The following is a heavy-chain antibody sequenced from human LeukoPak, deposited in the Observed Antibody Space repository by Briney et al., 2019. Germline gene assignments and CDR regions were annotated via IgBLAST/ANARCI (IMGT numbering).Heavy chain of an antibody. CDR1: GGSISSGGYS. J-gene: IGHJ6*02. CDR3: ATLDYGVNGMDV. Sequence: PSETLSLACAVSGGSISSGGYSWSWIRQPPGKGLEWIGYIYHSGSTYYNPSLKSRVTISVDRSKNQFSLKLSSVTAADTAVYYCATLDYGVNGMDVWGQGTTVTVSS. V-gene: IGHV4-30-2*01. CDR2: IYHSGST. D-gene: IGHD4-17*01.